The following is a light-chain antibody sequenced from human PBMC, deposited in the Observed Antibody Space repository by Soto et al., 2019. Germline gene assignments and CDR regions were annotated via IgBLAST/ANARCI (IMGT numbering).Light chain of an antibody. V-gene: IGLV2-14*01. Sequence: QSALTQPASVSGSPGQSITISCTGTSSDVGGYNYVSWYQQHPGKAPKLIIYEVTNRPSGVSSRFSGSKSGNTPSLTISGLQAEDEADYYCSTYTSTNTWVFGGGTKVTVL. CDR2: EVT. CDR1: SSDVGGYNY. J-gene: IGLJ3*02. CDR3: STYTSTNTWV.